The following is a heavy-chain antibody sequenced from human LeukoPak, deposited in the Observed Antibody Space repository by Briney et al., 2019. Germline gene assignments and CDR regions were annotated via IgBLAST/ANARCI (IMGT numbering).Heavy chain of an antibody. CDR1: GYSISSGYY. D-gene: IGHD3-22*01. Sequence: SETLSLTCTVSGYSISSGYYWGWIRQPPGKGLEWIGSIYHSGSTYYNPSLKSRVTISVDTSKNQFSLKLSSVTAADTAVYYCARWTRNYYDSSGYYLFDYWGQGTLVTVSS. J-gene: IGHJ4*02. CDR2: IYHSGST. V-gene: IGHV4-38-2*02. CDR3: ARWTRNYYDSSGYYLFDY.